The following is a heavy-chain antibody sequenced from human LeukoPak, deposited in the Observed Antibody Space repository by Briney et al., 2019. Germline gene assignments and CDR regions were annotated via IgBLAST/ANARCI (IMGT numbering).Heavy chain of an antibody. V-gene: IGHV1-18*01. CDR2: ISAYNGNT. CDR1: GYTFTSYG. CDR3: ARDSPIGYYGSGSYYMPKTFDY. Sequence: ASVKVSRKASGYTFTSYGISWVRQAPGQGLEWMGWISAYNGNTNYAQKLQGRVTMTTDTSTSTAYMELRSLRSDDTAVYYCARDSPIGYYGSGSYYMPKTFDYWGQGTLVTVSS. J-gene: IGHJ4*02. D-gene: IGHD3-10*01.